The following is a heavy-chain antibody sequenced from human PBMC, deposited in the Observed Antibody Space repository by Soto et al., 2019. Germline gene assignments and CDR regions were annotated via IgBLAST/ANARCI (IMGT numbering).Heavy chain of an antibody. CDR1: GYTFTSYD. CDR3: ARERNMYAMDD. J-gene: IGHJ6*02. CDR2: MNPNSGNT. V-gene: IGHV1-8*01. D-gene: IGHD1-1*01. Sequence: QVQLVQSGAEVKKPGASVKVSCKASGYTFTSYDINWVRQATGQGLEWMGWMNPNSGNTVYAQKFQDRVTMTRNTFLSAAYMELRRMRPEDTAVCYCARERNMYAMDDWGQGTTVTVSS.